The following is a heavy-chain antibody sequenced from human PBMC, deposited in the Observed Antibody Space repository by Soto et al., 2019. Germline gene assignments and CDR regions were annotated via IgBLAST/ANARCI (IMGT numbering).Heavy chain of an antibody. Sequence: VQLVESGGGLVKPGGSLRLSCAASGFTFSSYSMNWVRQAPGKGLEWVSSISSSSSYIYYADSVKGRFTISRDNAKNSLYLQMNSLRAEDTAVYYCARDTSFSDYGDYYFDYWGQGTLVTVSS. CDR1: GFTFSSYS. D-gene: IGHD4-17*01. CDR3: ARDTSFSDYGDYYFDY. J-gene: IGHJ4*02. CDR2: ISSSSSYI. V-gene: IGHV3-21*01.